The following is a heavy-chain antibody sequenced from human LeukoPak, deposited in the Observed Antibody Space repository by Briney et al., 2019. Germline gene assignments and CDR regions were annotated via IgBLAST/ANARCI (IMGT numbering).Heavy chain of an antibody. CDR2: ISAYNGNT. D-gene: IGHD3-9*01. J-gene: IGHJ6*02. CDR1: GGTFSSYA. Sequence: ASVKVSCKASGGTFSSYAISWVRQAPGQGLEWMGWISAYNGNTNYAQKLQGRVTMTTDTSTSTAYMELRSLRSDDTAVYYCARGYYDILTGPEDGMDVWGQGTTVTVSS. CDR3: ARGYYDILTGPEDGMDV. V-gene: IGHV1-18*01.